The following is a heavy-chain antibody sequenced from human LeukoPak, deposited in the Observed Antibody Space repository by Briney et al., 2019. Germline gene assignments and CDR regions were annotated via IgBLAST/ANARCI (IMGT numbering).Heavy chain of an antibody. CDR2: IHRTGST. J-gene: IGHJ4*02. D-gene: IGHD2-2*01. CDR1: NGSIGSYY. Sequence: SETLSLTCTVSNGSIGSYYGTWIRQPAGKGLEWIGRIHRTGSTNYNPSLTSRVIMSVDTSKNQFSLRLTSLTAADTAVYHCAREGARDDFVVVPAALDFWGLGTLVTVSS. V-gene: IGHV4-4*07. CDR3: AREGARDDFVVVPAALDF.